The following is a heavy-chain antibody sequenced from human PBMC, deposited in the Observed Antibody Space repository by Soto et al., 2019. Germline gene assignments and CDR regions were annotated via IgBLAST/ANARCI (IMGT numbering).Heavy chain of an antibody. CDR1: GYGFTSYW. J-gene: IGHJ6*02. D-gene: IGHD6-13*01. V-gene: IGHV5-51*01. Sequence: GESLKISCKGSGYGFTSYWIGWVRQMPGKGLEWMGIIYPGDSDTRYSPSFQGQVTISADKSISTAYLQWSSLKASDTAMYYCARQGYSSSWYIGSYYYYGMDVWGQGTTVTVSS. CDR3: ARQGYSSSWYIGSYYYYGMDV. CDR2: IYPGDSDT.